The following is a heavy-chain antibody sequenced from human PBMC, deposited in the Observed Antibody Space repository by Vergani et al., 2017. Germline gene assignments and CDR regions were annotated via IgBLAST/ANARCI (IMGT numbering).Heavy chain of an antibody. J-gene: IGHJ6*02. Sequence: QVQLQQWGAGLLKPSETLSLTCAVYGGSFSGYYWSWIRQPPGKGLEWMGQINHSGSTNYNPPLKRRVTISVDTSKNQFSLKLSSVTAADTAVYYCARGGLQLWGDYYYCMDVWGQGTTVTVSS. CDR1: GGSFSGYY. CDR2: INHSGST. D-gene: IGHD5-18*01. V-gene: IGHV4-34*01. CDR3: ARGGLQLWGDYYYCMDV.